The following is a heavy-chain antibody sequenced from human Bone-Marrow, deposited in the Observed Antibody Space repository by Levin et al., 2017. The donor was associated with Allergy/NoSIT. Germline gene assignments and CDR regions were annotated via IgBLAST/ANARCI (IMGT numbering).Heavy chain of an antibody. Sequence: GGSLRLSCAASGFTFSDYAMNWVRQAPGKGLEWVSIVSGTGYNTHYAASVKGRFSISRDNSNKTLYLQMDRLTGEDTAVYLCAKDHWNYDGMDVWGQGTTVIVSS. J-gene: IGHJ6*02. CDR2: VSGTGYNT. V-gene: IGHV3-23*01. D-gene: IGHD1-1*01. CDR1: GFTFSDYA. CDR3: AKDHWNYDGMDV.